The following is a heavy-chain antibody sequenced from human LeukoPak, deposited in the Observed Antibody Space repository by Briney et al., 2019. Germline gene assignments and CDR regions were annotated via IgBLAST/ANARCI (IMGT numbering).Heavy chain of an antibody. D-gene: IGHD3-22*01. CDR2: ISSSGSTI. CDR3: ARPDNYYDSSGYYYDY. V-gene: IGHV3-11*04. CDR1: GFTFSDYY. Sequence: GGSLRLSCAASGFTFSDYYMTWFRQAPGKGLEWVSYISSSGSTIYADSVKGRFTISRDNAKNSLYLQMNSLRVEDTALYYSARPDNYYDSSGYYYDYWGQGTLVTVSS. J-gene: IGHJ4*02.